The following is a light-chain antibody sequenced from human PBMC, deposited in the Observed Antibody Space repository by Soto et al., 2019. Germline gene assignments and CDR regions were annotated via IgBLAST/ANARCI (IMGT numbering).Light chain of an antibody. CDR1: QSISSY. V-gene: IGKV3-11*01. CDR3: HQRSTWPFT. CDR2: DAS. Sequence: EIVLTQSPATLSLSPGERATLSCRASQSISSYLAWYQQKPDQAPRLLIYDASNRATGIPARFSGSGSGTDFTLTISSLEPEDFAVYYCHQRSTWPFTFGPWTKVDIK. J-gene: IGKJ3*01.